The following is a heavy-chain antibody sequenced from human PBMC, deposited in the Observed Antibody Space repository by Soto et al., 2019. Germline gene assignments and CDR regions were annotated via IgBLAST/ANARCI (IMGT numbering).Heavy chain of an antibody. CDR2: IYYSGST. D-gene: IGHD6-6*01. CDR3: ARGSSSSSTFDY. CDR1: GGSISSGGYY. V-gene: IGHV4-31*03. Sequence: QVQLQESGPRLVKPSQTLSLTCTVSGGSISSGGYYWSWIRQHPGKGLEWIGYIYYSGSTYYNPSLKSRVTISVDTSKNQFSLKLSSVTAADTAVYYCARGSSSSSTFDYWGQGTLVTVSS. J-gene: IGHJ4*02.